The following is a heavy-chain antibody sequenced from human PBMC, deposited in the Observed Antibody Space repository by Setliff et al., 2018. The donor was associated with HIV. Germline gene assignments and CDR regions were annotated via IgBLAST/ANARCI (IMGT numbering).Heavy chain of an antibody. D-gene: IGHD1-1*01. CDR3: ARNSQKGIQPLLLAS. Sequence: PSETLSLTCAVYGGSFSSYYWSWIRQPPGKGLEWIGEINHSGSTNYSPSLKSRVTISVDTSKNQFSLMLDSVTAADTAVYYCARNSQKGIQPLLLASWGPGTLVTVSS. CDR2: INHSGST. J-gene: IGHJ4*02. V-gene: IGHV4-34*01. CDR1: GGSFSSYY.